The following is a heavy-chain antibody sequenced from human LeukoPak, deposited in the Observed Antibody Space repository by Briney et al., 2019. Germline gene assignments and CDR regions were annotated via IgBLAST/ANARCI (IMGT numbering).Heavy chain of an antibody. CDR1: GGSFSGYY. V-gene: IGHV4-34*01. CDR3: ATQIVAAGTSWGSPYYYYYMDV. Sequence: SETLSLTCAVYGGSFSGYYWRWIRQPPGKGLEWIGEINHSGSTNYNPSLKRRLTIAVAATKNQLSLKLRRWTAAAKAVDYCATQIVAAGTSWGSPYYYYYMDVWGKGTTVTVSS. CDR2: INHSGST. D-gene: IGHD6-13*01. J-gene: IGHJ6*03.